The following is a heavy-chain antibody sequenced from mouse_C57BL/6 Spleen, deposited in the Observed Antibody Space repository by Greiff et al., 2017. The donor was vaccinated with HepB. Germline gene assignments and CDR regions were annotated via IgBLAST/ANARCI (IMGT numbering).Heavy chain of an antibody. J-gene: IGHJ4*01. Sequence: VQLQQSGPELVKPGASVKISCKASGYAFSSSWMNWVKQRPGKGLEWIGRIYPGVGDITYNGKFKGKATLTADKSPSTAYMQLSSLTSEDSAVYFCARWGRPPYAMDYWGQGTSVTVSS. CDR1: GYAFSSSW. CDR3: ARWGRPPYAMDY. CDR2: IYPGVGDI. D-gene: IGHD1-2*01. V-gene: IGHV1-82*01.